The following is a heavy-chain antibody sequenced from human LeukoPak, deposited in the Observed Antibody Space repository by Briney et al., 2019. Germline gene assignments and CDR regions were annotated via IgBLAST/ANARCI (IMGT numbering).Heavy chain of an antibody. CDR2: IYYSGST. Sequence: SETLSLTCTVSGGSISSYYWSWIRQPPWKGLEWIGYIYYSGSTKYNPSLKSRVSISVDTSKNQLSLRLSSVTAADTAVYYCARGQKYSYGYRVTELGSGYFDYWGQGTLVTVSS. J-gene: IGHJ4*02. CDR3: ARGQKYSYGYRVTELGSGYFDY. V-gene: IGHV4-59*01. CDR1: GGSISSYY. D-gene: IGHD5-18*01.